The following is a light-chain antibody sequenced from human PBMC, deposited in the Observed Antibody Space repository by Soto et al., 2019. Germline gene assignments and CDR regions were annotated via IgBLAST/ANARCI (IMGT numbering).Light chain of an antibody. CDR3: QHYDSLPIT. Sequence: EIVLTQSPGTLSLSPGDRATLSCRASHSINTSFLAWFQQKPGQAPRLLIYAASTRATGIPDRFSGSASGTDFTLTISRLEPEDFAVFYCQHYDSLPITFGQGTRLEIK. CDR2: AAS. V-gene: IGKV3-20*01. J-gene: IGKJ5*01. CDR1: HSINTSF.